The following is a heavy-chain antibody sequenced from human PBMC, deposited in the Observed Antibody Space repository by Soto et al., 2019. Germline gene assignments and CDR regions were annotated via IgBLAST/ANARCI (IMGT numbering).Heavy chain of an antibody. D-gene: IGHD2-15*01. CDR1: GFTFSSYG. Sequence: GGSLRLSCAASGFTFSSYGMHWVRQAPGKGLEWVAVISYDGSNKYYADSVKGRFTISRDNSKNTLYLQMNSLRAEDTAVYYCSFGNCSGGSCYSSYFQHWGQGTLVTVSS. V-gene: IGHV3-30*03. CDR2: ISYDGSNK. J-gene: IGHJ1*01. CDR3: SFGNCSGGSCYSSYFQH.